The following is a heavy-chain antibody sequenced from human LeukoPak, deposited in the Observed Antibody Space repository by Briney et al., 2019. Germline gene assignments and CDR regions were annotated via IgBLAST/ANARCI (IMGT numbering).Heavy chain of an antibody. CDR1: GFTFTSSA. V-gene: IGHV1-58*01. J-gene: IGHJ5*02. CDR2: IVVGSGNT. Sequence: SVKVSCKASGFTFTSSAVQWVRQARGQRLEWIGCIVVGSGNTNYAQKFQERVTITRDMSTSTAYMELSSLRSEDTAVYCCAADGYDFWSGYPYNWFDPWGQGTLVTVSS. CDR3: AADGYDFWSGYPYNWFDP. D-gene: IGHD3-3*01.